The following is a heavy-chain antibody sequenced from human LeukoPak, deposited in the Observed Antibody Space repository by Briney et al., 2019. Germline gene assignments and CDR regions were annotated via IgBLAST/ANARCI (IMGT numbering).Heavy chain of an antibody. J-gene: IGHJ4*02. D-gene: IGHD7-27*01. V-gene: IGHV3-30*03. CDR3: ARKLGIGYYFDY. CDR1: GFTFSRYG. CDR2: ISYDKSHR. Sequence: GGSLRLSCAASGFTFSRYGMYWVRQAPGKGLEWVALISYDKSHRYYADSVKGRFTISRDNAKNSLYLQMNSLRAEDTAVYYCARKLGIGYYFDYWGQGTLVTVSS.